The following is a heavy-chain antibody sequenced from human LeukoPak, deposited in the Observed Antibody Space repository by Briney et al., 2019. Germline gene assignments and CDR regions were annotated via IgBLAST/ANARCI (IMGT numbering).Heavy chain of an antibody. D-gene: IGHD3-22*01. CDR2: ISSSSSYI. V-gene: IGHV3-21*04. J-gene: IGHJ4*02. CDR1: GFTFSSYS. CDR3: AKDVIGYYDSSGKVNY. Sequence: PGGSLRLSCAASGFTFSSYSMNWVRQAPGKGLEWVSSISSSSSYIYYADSVKGRFTISRDNSKNTLYLQMNSLRAEDTAVYYCAKDVIGYYDSSGKVNYWGQGTLVTVSS.